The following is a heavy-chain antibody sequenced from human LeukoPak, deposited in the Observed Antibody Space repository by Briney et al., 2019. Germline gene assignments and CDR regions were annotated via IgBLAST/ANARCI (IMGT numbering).Heavy chain of an antibody. V-gene: IGHV3-9*01. CDR2: ISWNSGSI. Sequence: GGSLRLSCAASGFTFDDYAMHWVRQAPGKGLEWVSGISWNSGSIGYADSVKGRFTISRDNAKNSLYLQMNSLRAEDTALYYCAKDISGWYYMDVWGKGTTVTDSS. D-gene: IGHD6-19*01. J-gene: IGHJ6*03. CDR1: GFTFDDYA. CDR3: AKDISGWYYMDV.